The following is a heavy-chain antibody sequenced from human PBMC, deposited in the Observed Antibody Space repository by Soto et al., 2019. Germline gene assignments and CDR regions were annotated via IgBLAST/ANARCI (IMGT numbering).Heavy chain of an antibody. J-gene: IGHJ6*02. D-gene: IGHD6-6*01. V-gene: IGHV4-34*01. CDR1: GGSFSGYY. CDR2: INHSGST. Sequence: SETLSLTCAVYGGSFSGYYWSWIRQPPGKGLEWIGEINHSGSTNYNPSLKSRVTISVDTSKNQFSLKLSSVTAADTAVYYCARVRIAARTGAYGMDVWGQGTTVTVPS. CDR3: ARVRIAARTGAYGMDV.